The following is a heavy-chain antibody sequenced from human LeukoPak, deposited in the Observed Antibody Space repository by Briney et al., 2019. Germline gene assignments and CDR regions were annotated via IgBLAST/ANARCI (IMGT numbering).Heavy chain of an antibody. D-gene: IGHD3-10*01. CDR1: GGSISSSSYY. CDR2: IFYTGST. CDR3: ARNYGSGSYEDH. V-gene: IGHV4-39*02. J-gene: IGHJ4*02. Sequence: SETLSLTCTVSGGSISSSSYYWGWIRQPPGKGLEWIGSIFYTGSTYYNPSLKSRVIISVDTAKNHSSLNLISVTAADTAVYYCARNYGSGSYEDHWGQGTLVIVSS.